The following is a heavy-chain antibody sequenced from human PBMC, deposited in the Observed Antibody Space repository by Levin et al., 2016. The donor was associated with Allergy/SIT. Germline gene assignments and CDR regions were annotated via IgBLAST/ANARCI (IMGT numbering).Heavy chain of an antibody. Sequence: VRQAPGKGLVWVSGIDDDGHTTDYADSVKGRFTISRDNAKNTLYLQMNSLRAEDTAVYYCAAIGDRCSHGLCPPEGYWGQGTLVTVSS. CDR2: IDDDGHTT. D-gene: IGHD2-8*01. CDR3: AAIGDRCSHGLCPPEGY. V-gene: IGHV3-74*01. J-gene: IGHJ4*02.